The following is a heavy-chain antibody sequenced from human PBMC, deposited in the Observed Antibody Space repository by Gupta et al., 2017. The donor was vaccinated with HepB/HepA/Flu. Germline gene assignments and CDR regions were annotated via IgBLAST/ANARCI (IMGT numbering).Heavy chain of an antibody. J-gene: IGHJ4*02. CDR3: AKSVYYGSGNYYYFDY. V-gene: IGHV3-23*01. CDR1: GFTFSSYV. D-gene: IGHD3-10*01. CDR2: ISGSCGRT. Sequence: AASGFTFSSYVMRWVRQAPGKGLEWVSGISGSCGRTHYVASVKSRFIISRDNSKNPLYLQMNSLRAEHTAVYYCAKSVYYGSGNYYYFDYWGQVPLVTGSS.